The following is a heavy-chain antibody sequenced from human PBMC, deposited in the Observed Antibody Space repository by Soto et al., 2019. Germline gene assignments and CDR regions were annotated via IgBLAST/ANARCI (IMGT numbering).Heavy chain of an antibody. CDR3: ATNYDFWSGYSHWFDT. CDR1: GYTFTSYG. Sequence: ASVKVSCKASGYTFTSYGISWVRQAPGQGLEWMGWISAYNGNTNYAQKLQGRVTMTTDTSTSTAYMELRSLRSDDTAVYYCATNYDFWSGYSHWFDTWGQGTLVTVSS. CDR2: ISAYNGNT. D-gene: IGHD3-3*01. V-gene: IGHV1-18*04. J-gene: IGHJ5*02.